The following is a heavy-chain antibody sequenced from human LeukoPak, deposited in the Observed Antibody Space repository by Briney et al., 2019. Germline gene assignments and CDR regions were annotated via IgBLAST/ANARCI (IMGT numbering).Heavy chain of an antibody. CDR3: ARGGVDYGGNRILWY. Sequence: SVTLSLTYAVYVEFYRGYYWRCISQPPARGREGRGELNHSGSANYNPSLKSRVTISVDTSKNQFSLKLGSVTAADTAVYYCARGGVDYGGNRILWYWGQGTLVTVSS. V-gene: IGHV4-34*01. D-gene: IGHD4-23*01. J-gene: IGHJ4*02. CDR1: VEFYRGYY. CDR2: LNHSGSA.